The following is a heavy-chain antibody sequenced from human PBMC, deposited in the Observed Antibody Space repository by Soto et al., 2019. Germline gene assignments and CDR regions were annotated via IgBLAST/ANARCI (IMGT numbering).Heavy chain of an antibody. V-gene: IGHV1-8*01. D-gene: IGHD6-13*01. Sequence: QVQLVQSGAEVKKPGASVKVSCKASGYTFTSYDINWVRQATGQGLEWMGWMNPNSGNTGYAQKFQGRVTMTRNTSISTGDMELSSLRSEDTAVYYCARSVPIAAAGGYWGQGTLVTVSS. CDR2: MNPNSGNT. CDR3: ARSVPIAAAGGY. CDR1: GYTFTSYD. J-gene: IGHJ4*02.